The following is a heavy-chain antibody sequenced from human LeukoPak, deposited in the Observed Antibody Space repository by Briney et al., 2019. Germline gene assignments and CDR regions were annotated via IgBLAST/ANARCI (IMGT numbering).Heavy chain of an antibody. CDR1: GGSISGSSYY. CDR3: ARGSFYGSGSHDAFDI. D-gene: IGHD3-10*01. Sequence: ETLSLTCTVSGGSISGSSYYWGWIRQPPGKGLEWIGSIYYSGSTYYNPSLKSRVTISVDTSKNQFSLKLSSVTAADTAVYYCARGSFYGSGSHDAFDIWGQGTMVTVSS. J-gene: IGHJ3*02. V-gene: IGHV4-39*07. CDR2: IYYSGST.